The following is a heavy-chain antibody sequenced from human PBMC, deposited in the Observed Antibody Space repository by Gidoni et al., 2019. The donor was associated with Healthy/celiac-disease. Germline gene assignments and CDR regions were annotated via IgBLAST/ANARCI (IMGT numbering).Heavy chain of an antibody. CDR1: GFTFSSYR. J-gene: IGHJ4*02. Sequence: ELQLVESGGGLVQPGGSLRLPCAASGFTFSSYRMNWVRQAPGKGLAWVSYISSSSCTIYYADSGKGRFTISRDNAKNSLYLQMNSLRAEDTAVYYCAREIAAAGSDYWGQGTLVTVSS. CDR2: ISSSSCTI. D-gene: IGHD6-13*01. V-gene: IGHV3-48*01. CDR3: AREIAAAGSDY.